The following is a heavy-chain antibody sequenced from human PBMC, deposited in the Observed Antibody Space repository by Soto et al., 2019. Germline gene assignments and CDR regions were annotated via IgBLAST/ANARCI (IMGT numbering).Heavy chain of an antibody. CDR1: GGTFSSYA. CDR2: IIPIFGTA. Sequence: QVQLVQSGAEVKKPGSSVKVSCKVSGGTFSSYAISWVRQAPGQGLEWMGGIIPIFGTANYAQKFQGRVTITADESTSTAYMELSSLRSEDTAVYYCARFRVGGDCCAFDIWGQGTMVTVSS. J-gene: IGHJ3*02. D-gene: IGHD2-21*02. V-gene: IGHV1-69*12. CDR3: ARFRVGGDCCAFDI.